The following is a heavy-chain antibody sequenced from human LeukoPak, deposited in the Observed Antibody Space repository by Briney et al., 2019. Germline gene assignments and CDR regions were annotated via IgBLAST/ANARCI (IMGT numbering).Heavy chain of an antibody. D-gene: IGHD3-10*01. V-gene: IGHV1-24*01. CDR3: ARDHAYYYLRGGYYYMDV. CDR1: GYTLTELS. CDR2: FDPEDGET. Sequence: ASVKVSCKVSGYTLTELSMHWVRQAPGKGLEWMGGFDPEDGETIYAQKFQGRVTMTEDTSTDTAYMELSSLRSEDTAVYYCARDHAYYYLRGGYYYMDVWGKGTTVTISS. J-gene: IGHJ6*03.